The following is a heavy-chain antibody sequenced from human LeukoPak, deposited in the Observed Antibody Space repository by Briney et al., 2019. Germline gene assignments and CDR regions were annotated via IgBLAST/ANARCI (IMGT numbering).Heavy chain of an antibody. CDR2: IYYSGST. J-gene: IGHJ3*02. Sequence: SETLSLTCTVSGGSISTYYWSWIRQPPGKGLEWIGYIYYSGSTNYNPSLKSRVTISVDTSRKQFSLTLNSVTAADTAMYYCARLGLPNAFDIWGQGTMVTGSS. CDR1: GGSISTYY. V-gene: IGHV4-59*08. CDR3: ARLGLPNAFDI. D-gene: IGHD2-15*01.